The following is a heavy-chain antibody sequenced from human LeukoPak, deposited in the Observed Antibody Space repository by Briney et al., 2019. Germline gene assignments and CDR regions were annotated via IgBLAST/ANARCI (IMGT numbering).Heavy chain of an antibody. Sequence: TSETLSLTCTVSGGSISSSSYCWGWIREPPGKGLEWIGSIYYSGSTYYNPSLKSRVTISVDTSKNQFSLKLSSVTAADTAVYYCARGSWHWFDPWGQGTLVTVSS. CDR3: ARGSWHWFDP. J-gene: IGHJ5*02. V-gene: IGHV4-39*07. D-gene: IGHD6-13*01. CDR1: GGSISSSSYC. CDR2: IYYSGST.